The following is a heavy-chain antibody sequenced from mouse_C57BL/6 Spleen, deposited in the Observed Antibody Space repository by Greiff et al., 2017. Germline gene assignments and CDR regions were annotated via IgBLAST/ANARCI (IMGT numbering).Heavy chain of an antibody. V-gene: IGHV5-6*01. Sequence: EVKLMEPGGDLVKPGGSLKLSCAASGFTFSSYGMSWVRQTPDQRLEWVATISTGGSYTYYPDSLKGRFTISIDNATNTLYLQMSSLTSEDTAMYYCARDEDSNYCFDYWGQGTILTVSS. D-gene: IGHD2-5*01. J-gene: IGHJ2*01. CDR2: ISTGGSYT. CDR3: ARDEDSNYCFDY. CDR1: GFTFSSYG.